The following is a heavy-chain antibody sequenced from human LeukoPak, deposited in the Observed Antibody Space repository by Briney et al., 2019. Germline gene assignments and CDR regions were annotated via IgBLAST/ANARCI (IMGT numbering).Heavy chain of an antibody. V-gene: IGHV3-43*01. CDR3: AKELDTMFFDY. Sequence: GGPLSLSFQPSGLNFNGYTINWVRQAPGKGLEWVSLAGWAGGTTFYSDSVRGRFTISRDSGRKSVYLQMNSLTTDDTAFYFCAKELDTMFFDYWGQGALVTVSS. J-gene: IGHJ4*02. CDR2: AGWAGGTT. D-gene: IGHD3-10*02. CDR1: GLNFNGYT.